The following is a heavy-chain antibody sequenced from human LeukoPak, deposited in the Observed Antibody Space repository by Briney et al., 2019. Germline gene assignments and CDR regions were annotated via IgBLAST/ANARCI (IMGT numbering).Heavy chain of an antibody. D-gene: IGHD1-26*01. CDR3: ARAKERTKVGATTIGY. CDR1: GYTFTGYY. J-gene: IGHJ4*02. Sequence: ASVKVSCKASGYTFTGYYMHWVRQAPGQGLEWMGRINPNSGGTNYAQKFQGRVTMTRDTSISTAYMELSRLRSDDTAVYYCARAKERTKVGATTIGYWGQGTLVTVSS. CDR2: INPNSGGT. V-gene: IGHV1-2*06.